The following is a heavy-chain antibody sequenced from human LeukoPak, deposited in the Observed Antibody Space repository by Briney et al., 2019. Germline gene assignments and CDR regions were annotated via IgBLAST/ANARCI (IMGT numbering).Heavy chain of an antibody. CDR1: GFTFSSYS. CDR2: ISSSSSTI. V-gene: IGHV3-48*02. J-gene: IGHJ4*02. D-gene: IGHD3-10*01. Sequence: GGSLRLSCAASGFTFSSYSMNWVRQAPGKGLEWVSYISSSSSTIYYADSVKGRFTISRDNAKNSLYLQMNSLRDEDTAVYYCARDRPVRGVIITPLDYWGQGTLVTVSS. CDR3: ARDRPVRGVIITPLDY.